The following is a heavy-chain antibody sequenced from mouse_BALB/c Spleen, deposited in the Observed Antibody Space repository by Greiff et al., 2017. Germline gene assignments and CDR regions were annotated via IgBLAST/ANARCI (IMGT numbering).Heavy chain of an antibody. CDR2: INPSTGYT. V-gene: IGHV1-7*01. J-gene: IGHJ1*01. CDR1: GYTFTSYW. D-gene: IGHD1-1*01. CDR3: AIPYYYGYGYFDV. Sequence: QGQLQQSGAELAKPGASVKMSCKASGYTFTSYWMHWVKQRPGQGLEWIGYINPSTGYTEYNQKFKDKATLTADKSSSTAYMQLSSLTSEDSAVYYCAIPYYYGYGYFDVWGAGTTVTVSS.